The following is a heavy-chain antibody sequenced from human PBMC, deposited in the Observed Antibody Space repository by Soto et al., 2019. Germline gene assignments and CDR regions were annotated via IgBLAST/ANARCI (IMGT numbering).Heavy chain of an antibody. CDR2: ISGSGGST. V-gene: IGHV3-23*01. J-gene: IGHJ4*02. CDR3: ANPSRGYCSGGSCPSRFDY. Sequence: GGSLRLSCAASGFTFSSYAMSWVRQAPGKGLEWVSAISGSGGSTYYADSVKGRFTISRDNSKNTLYLQMNSLRAEDTAVYYCANPSRGYCSGGSCPSRFDYWGQGTLVTVSS. D-gene: IGHD2-15*01. CDR1: GFTFSSYA.